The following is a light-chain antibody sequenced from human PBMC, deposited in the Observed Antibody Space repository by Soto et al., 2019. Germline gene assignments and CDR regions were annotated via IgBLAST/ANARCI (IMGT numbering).Light chain of an antibody. CDR2: GAS. Sequence: EIVMTQSPATLSVSPGERATLSCRAGQSVSSNLAWYQQKPSQAPRLLIYGASTRATGIPARFSGSGSGTEFTLTISSLQSEDFAVYYCQQYNNWPPWTFGQGTKVEIK. CDR3: QQYNNWPPWT. CDR1: QSVSSN. V-gene: IGKV3-15*01. J-gene: IGKJ1*01.